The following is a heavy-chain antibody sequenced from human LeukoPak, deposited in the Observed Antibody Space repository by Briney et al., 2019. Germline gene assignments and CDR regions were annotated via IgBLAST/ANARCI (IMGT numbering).Heavy chain of an antibody. J-gene: IGHJ4*02. CDR3: ASGGWLLPPY. D-gene: IGHD3-22*01. CDR2: IIPIFGTA. V-gene: IGHV1-69*06. Sequence: ASVEVSCKASGGTFSSYAISWVRQAPGQGLEWMGRIIPIFGTANYAQKFQGRVTITADKSTSTAYMELSSLRSEDTAVYYCASGGWLLPPYWGQGTLVTVSS. CDR1: GGTFSSYA.